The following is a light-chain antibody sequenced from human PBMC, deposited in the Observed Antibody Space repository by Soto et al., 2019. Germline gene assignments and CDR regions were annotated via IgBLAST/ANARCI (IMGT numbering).Light chain of an antibody. Sequence: DIQMTQSPSTLSASVGDRVTITCRASQSISTSLAWYQQKPGKAPKVLIYDASSLETGVPSRFSGSGSGTEFTLTISSLQPEDFATYYCQQYNTYSTFGQGTRLENK. CDR3: QQYNTYST. J-gene: IGKJ5*01. CDR1: QSISTS. V-gene: IGKV1-5*01. CDR2: DAS.